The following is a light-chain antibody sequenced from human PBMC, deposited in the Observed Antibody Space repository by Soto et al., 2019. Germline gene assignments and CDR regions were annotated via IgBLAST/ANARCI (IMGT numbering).Light chain of an antibody. Sequence: QSALTQPASVSGSPGRSITISCTGTSSDVGGSNHVSWYQQHPGKAPKLMIYGVSNRPSGISNRVSGSKSGNTASLTISGLQAEDEADYYCSSYTSTTLVFGGGTKLTVL. V-gene: IGLV2-14*01. J-gene: IGLJ2*01. CDR2: GVS. CDR3: SSYTSTTLV. CDR1: SSDVGGSNH.